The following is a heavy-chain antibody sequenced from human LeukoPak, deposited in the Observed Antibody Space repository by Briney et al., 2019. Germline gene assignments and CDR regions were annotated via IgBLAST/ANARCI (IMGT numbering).Heavy chain of an antibody. CDR1: GYTFTSYG. CDR3: ARASAVYYYYYGMDV. D-gene: IGHD2-2*01. Sequence: ASVKVSCKGSGYTFTSYGISCVRQAPGQGLEWMGLISSCNGNTNYAQKRQGRVTMTTDTSTSTAYIELRSLRSDDKAVYYCARASAVYYYYYGMDVWGKGTTVTVSS. CDR2: ISSCNGNT. V-gene: IGHV1-18*04. J-gene: IGHJ6*04.